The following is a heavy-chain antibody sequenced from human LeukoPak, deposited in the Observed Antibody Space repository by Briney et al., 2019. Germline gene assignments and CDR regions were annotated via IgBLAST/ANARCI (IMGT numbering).Heavy chain of an antibody. V-gene: IGHV3-23*01. D-gene: IGHD2-15*01. CDR1: QFTFSSYA. Sequence: PGGSLRLSCAASQFTFSSYAMSWVRQAPGKGLEWVSAITGGGDSTYYAGSVKGRFTISRDNSKNTLYLQMNSLRAEDTAVYYCARWSGDSALDYWGQGALVTVSS. CDR3: ARWSGDSALDY. CDR2: ITGGGDST. J-gene: IGHJ4*02.